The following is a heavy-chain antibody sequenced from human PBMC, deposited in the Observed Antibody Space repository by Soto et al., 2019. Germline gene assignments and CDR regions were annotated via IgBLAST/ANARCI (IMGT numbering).Heavy chain of an antibody. CDR1: GLTVSTNP. CDR2: IYSGGDT. V-gene: IGHV3-66*01. CDR3: ARDGSGY. J-gene: IGHJ4*02. Sequence: EVQLVESGGGLVQPGGSLRLSCAASGLTVSTNPMSWVRQAPGKGLEWVSVIYSGGDTHYADSVKGRFTISRDKSKNTVYLQMNNLRAEDTAVYYCARDGSGYWGQGTLVTVSS.